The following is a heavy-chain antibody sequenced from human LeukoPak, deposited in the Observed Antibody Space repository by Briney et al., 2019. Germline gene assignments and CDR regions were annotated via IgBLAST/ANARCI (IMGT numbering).Heavy chain of an antibody. CDR3: ARYSLPRATGVTLFDY. Sequence: TSETLSLTCTVSGGSISSGDYYWSWIRQPPGKGLEWIGYIYYSGSTYYNPSLKSRVTISVDTSKNQFSLKLSSVTAADTAVYYCARYSLPRATGVTLFDYWGQGTLVTVSS. CDR1: GGSISSGDYY. D-gene: IGHD2-21*02. J-gene: IGHJ4*02. V-gene: IGHV4-30-4*01. CDR2: IYYSGST.